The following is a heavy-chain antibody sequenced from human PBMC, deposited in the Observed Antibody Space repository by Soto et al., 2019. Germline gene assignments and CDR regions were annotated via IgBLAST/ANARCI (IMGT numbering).Heavy chain of an antibody. Sequence: PGGSLRLSCAASGFTFSSYSMNWVRQAPGKGLEWVSSISSSSSYIYYADSVKGRFTISRDNAKNSLYLQMNSLRAEDTAVYYCARDGIYGEDGWFDPWGQGTLVTVS. CDR3: ARDGIYGEDGWFDP. J-gene: IGHJ5*02. CDR2: ISSSSSYI. CDR1: GFTFSSYS. V-gene: IGHV3-21*01. D-gene: IGHD4-17*01.